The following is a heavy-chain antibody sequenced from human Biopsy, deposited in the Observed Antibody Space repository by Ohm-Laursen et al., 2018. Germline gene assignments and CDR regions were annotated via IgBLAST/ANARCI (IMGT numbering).Heavy chain of an antibody. CDR3: ARATNSTGWPYFSCNSRHTRAVSAFLLNRSSDL. J-gene: IGHJ2*01. D-gene: IGHD2/OR15-2a*01. CDR2: VYYSGNT. Sequence: WIGHVYYSGNTNYNPSLKSRVSISVDTSKNQCSLRLNSVTAADTAVYYCARATNSTGWPYFSCNSRHTRAVSAFLLNRSSDL. V-gene: IGHV4-59*01.